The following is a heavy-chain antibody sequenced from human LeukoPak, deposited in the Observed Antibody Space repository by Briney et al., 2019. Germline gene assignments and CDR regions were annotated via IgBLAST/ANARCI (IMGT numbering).Heavy chain of an antibody. CDR2: ISYDGSNK. J-gene: IGHJ4*02. Sequence: GRSLRLSCAASGSTFSSYAMHWVRQAPGKGLEWVAVISYDGSNKYYADSVKGRFTISRDNSKNTLYLQMNSLRAEDTAVYYCARDRGSPLRWSSSDYFDYWGQGTLVTVSS. V-gene: IGHV3-30-3*01. CDR1: GSTFSSYA. D-gene: IGHD1-26*01. CDR3: ARDRGSPLRWSSSDYFDY.